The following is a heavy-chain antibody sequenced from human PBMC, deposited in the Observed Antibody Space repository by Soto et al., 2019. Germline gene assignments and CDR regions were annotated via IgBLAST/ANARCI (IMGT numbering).Heavy chain of an antibody. D-gene: IGHD3-16*01. CDR1: GYTFTSYG. V-gene: IGHV1-18*01. CDR3: ESGGGYNGMDV. CDR2: ISTYNGNT. J-gene: IGHJ6*02. Sequence: QVQLVQSGGEVKKPGASVKVSCKASGYTFTSYGISWVRQAPGQGLEWMGWISTYNGNTNHAQKLQGRVTMSTDTSTNTAYMELKSLRSDDTAEYYCESGGGYNGMDVWGQGTTVTVSS.